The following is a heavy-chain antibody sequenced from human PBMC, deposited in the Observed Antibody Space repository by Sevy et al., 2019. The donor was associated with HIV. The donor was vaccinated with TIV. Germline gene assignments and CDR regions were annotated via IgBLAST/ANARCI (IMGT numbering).Heavy chain of an antibody. V-gene: IGHV3-21*01. CDR2: ISSSSSYI. J-gene: IGHJ6*03. CDR1: GFTFSSYS. D-gene: IGHD4-17*01. Sequence: GGSLRLSCAASGFTFSSYSMNWVRQAPGKGLEWVSSISSSSSYIYYADSVKGRFTISRDNAKNSLYLQMNSLRAEDTAVYYCARDGAATTVTTIYYYYMDVWGKRTTVTVSS. CDR3: ARDGAATTVTTIYYYYMDV.